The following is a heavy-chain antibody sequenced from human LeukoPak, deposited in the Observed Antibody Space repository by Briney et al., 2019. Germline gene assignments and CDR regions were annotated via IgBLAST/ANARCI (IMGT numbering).Heavy chain of an antibody. CDR3: AYSSSRNWYFDL. D-gene: IGHD6-13*01. Sequence: GGSLRLSCAASGFAFSAYDMNWVRQAPGKGLEWVSYISSSYRTTYYADSVKGRFTISRDDAKNTLYLQMNSLRDEDTAVYYCAYSSSRNWYFDLWGRGTLVTVSS. V-gene: IGHV3-48*02. J-gene: IGHJ2*01. CDR2: ISSSYRTT. CDR1: GFAFSAYD.